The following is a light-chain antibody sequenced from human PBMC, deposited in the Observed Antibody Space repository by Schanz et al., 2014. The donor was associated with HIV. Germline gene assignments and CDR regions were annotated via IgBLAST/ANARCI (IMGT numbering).Light chain of an antibody. V-gene: IGLV1-40*01. CDR3: SSHAGSNKV. Sequence: QSVLTQPPSVSGAPGQRVTISCTGSSSNIGAGYDVHWYHQLPGTAPKLLIYGNSNRSSGVPDRFSGSKSGNTASLTVSGLQAEDEADYYCSSHAGSNKVFGGGTKLTVL. CDR1: SSNIGAGYD. CDR2: GNS. J-gene: IGLJ2*01.